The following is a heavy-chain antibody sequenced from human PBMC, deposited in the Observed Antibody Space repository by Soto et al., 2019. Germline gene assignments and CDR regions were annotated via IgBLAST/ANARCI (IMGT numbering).Heavy chain of an antibody. CDR3: AKERTSDYGDDYYYYYGMDV. J-gene: IGHJ6*02. CDR1: GFTFSSYG. D-gene: IGHD4-17*01. V-gene: IGHV3-30*18. Sequence: PGGSLRLSCAASGFTFSSYGMHWVRQAPGKGLEWVAVISYDGSNKYYADSVKGRFTISRDNSKNTLYLQMNSLRAEDTAVYYCAKERTSDYGDDYYYYYGMDVWGQGTTVTVSS. CDR2: ISYDGSNK.